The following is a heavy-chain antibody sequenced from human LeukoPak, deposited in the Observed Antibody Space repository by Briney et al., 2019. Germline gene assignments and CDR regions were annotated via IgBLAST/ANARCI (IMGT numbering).Heavy chain of an antibody. D-gene: IGHD3-3*01. CDR3: ARDSPFEWAVFGDSFDI. CDR1: GFTFSSYE. J-gene: IGHJ3*02. Sequence: PGGSLRLSCAASGFTFSSYEMNWIRQSPGKGLEWIGHMHYSGSTNYNSSLESRVTISMDTSKRQISLKLSSVTAADTAVYYCARDSPFEWAVFGDSFDIWGQGTVVAVSS. CDR2: MHYSGST. V-gene: IGHV4-59*01.